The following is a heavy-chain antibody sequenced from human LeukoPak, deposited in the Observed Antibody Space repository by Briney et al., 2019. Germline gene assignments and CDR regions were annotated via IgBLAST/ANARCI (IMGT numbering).Heavy chain of an antibody. J-gene: IGHJ4*02. D-gene: IGHD3-16*01. CDR1: GFTFSSYA. CDR3: AKDPNYVWGSPADY. V-gene: IGHV3-23*01. Sequence: PGRSLSLSCAASGFTFSSYAMSGVRQAPGKGLEWVSDISGSGGSTYYADSVKGRFTISRDNSKNTLYLQMNSLRAEDTAVYYCAKDPNYVWGSPADYWGQGTLVTVSS. CDR2: ISGSGGST.